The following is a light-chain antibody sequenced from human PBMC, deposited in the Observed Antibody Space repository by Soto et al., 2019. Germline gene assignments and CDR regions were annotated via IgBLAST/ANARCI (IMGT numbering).Light chain of an antibody. Sequence: EIVLTQSPGTLSLSPGERATLSCRASQSESSSYLAWYQQRPGQAPRLLIYGTSSRATGIPDRFSGSGSGTDFTLTISRMKPEDFAVYYCQQYGSSPLVTFGQGTRLEIK. CDR1: QSESSSY. CDR3: QQYGSSPLVT. J-gene: IGKJ5*01. CDR2: GTS. V-gene: IGKV3-20*01.